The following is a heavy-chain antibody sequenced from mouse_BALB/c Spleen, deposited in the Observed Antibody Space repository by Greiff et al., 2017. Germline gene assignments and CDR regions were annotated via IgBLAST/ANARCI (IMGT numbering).Heavy chain of an antibody. V-gene: IGHV1-5*01. J-gene: IGHJ4*01. CDR2: IYPGNSDT. D-gene: IGHD1-1*01. CDR1: GYTFTSYW. CDR3: TRGITTVVAYYYAMDY. Sequence: VQLQQSGTVLARPGASVKMSCKASGYTFTSYWMHWVKQRPGQGLEWIGAIYPGNSDTSYNQKFKGKAKLTAVTSTSTAYMELSSLTNEDSAVYYCTRGITTVVAYYYAMDYWGQGTSVTVSS.